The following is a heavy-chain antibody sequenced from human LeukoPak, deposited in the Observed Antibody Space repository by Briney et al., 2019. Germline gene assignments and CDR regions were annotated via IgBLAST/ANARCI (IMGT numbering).Heavy chain of an antibody. D-gene: IGHD1-1*01. CDR1: GGSINSYY. Sequence: SETLSLTCTGSGGSINSYYWVWMRQAPGKELEGIGHIYYSGSTNDKPSLKSRDNISVETSKNLFSLKLSSVTAADRAVYYCARGSAGKERRWFDPWGQGTLVTVSS. J-gene: IGHJ5*02. CDR2: IYYSGST. CDR3: ARGSAGKERRWFDP. V-gene: IGHV4-59*01.